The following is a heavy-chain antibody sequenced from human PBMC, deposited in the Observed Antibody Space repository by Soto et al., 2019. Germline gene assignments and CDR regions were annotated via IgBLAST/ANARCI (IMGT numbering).Heavy chain of an antibody. Sequence: PGESLKISCKGSGYSFTSYWISWVRQMPGKGLEWMGRIDPSDSYTNYSPSFQGHVTISADKSISTAYLQWSSLKASDTAMYYCARHPYSNYDFDYWGQGTLVTVSS. CDR1: GYSFTSYW. D-gene: IGHD4-4*01. CDR3: ARHPYSNYDFDY. V-gene: IGHV5-10-1*01. J-gene: IGHJ4*02. CDR2: IDPSDSYT.